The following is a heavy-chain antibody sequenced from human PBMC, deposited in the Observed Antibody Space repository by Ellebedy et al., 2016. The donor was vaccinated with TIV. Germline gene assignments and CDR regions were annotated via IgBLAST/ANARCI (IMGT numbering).Heavy chain of an antibody. J-gene: IGHJ6*02. V-gene: IGHV5-51*01. CDR2: IFPDDSDI. D-gene: IGHD3-10*01. CDR1: GYNFTNYW. Sequence: GGSLRLSXKGSGYNFTNYWVGWVRQMPGKGLEWMGIIFPDDSDIRYSPSFQGHVTISVDKSISTAYLQWSSLKASDTAIYYCARQREMVRGVLRGMDVWGQGTTVTASS. CDR3: ARQREMVRGVLRGMDV.